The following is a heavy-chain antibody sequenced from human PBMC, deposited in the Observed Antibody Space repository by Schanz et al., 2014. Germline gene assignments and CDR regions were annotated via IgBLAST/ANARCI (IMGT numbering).Heavy chain of an antibody. CDR2: IWSDGTNE. V-gene: IGHV3-23*03. D-gene: IGHD6-13*01. CDR3: AKSQGSSFDS. CDR1: GFSLDIFA. Sequence: EVHLLESGGGLVEPGGSLRLSCATSGFSLDIFAVSWVRQAPGKGLEWVAVIWSDGTNEYYADSVKGRFTISSDNSKSTLYLQMSSLRAEDTAVYYCAKSQGSSFDSWGQGTLVTVSS. J-gene: IGHJ4*02.